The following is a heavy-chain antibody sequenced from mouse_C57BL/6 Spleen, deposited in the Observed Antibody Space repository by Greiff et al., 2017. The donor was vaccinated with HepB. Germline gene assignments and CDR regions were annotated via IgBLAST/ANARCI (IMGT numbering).Heavy chain of an antibody. J-gene: IGHJ1*03. CDR3: TTGTYGNSGYFDV. Sequence: EVQLQQSGAELVRPGASVKLSCTASGFNIKDYYMHWVKQRPEQGLEWIGRIDPEDGGTEYAPKFQGKATMTADTSSNTAYLPLSSLTSEDTAVYYGTTGTYGNSGYFDVWGTGTTVTVSS. CDR2: IDPEDGGT. CDR1: GFNIKDYY. D-gene: IGHD2-1*01. V-gene: IGHV14-1*01.